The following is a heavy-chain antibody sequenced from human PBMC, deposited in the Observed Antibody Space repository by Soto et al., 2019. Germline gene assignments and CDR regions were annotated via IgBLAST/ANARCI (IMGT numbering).Heavy chain of an antibody. D-gene: IGHD5-12*01. CDR1: GYTVPSYY. CDR2: TNPSGGSK. J-gene: IGHJ3*02. CDR3: ARGLDGFDI. V-gene: IGHV1-46*01. Sequence: QVQLVQSGAEVKKPGASVKASCKASGYTVPSYYVHCVRQAPGQGLEWMGITNPSGGSKSKGQKLTGRGTMTQATSTRTVYRAVSSLRIADTAVDYCARGLDGFDIWGQGTLVTVSS.